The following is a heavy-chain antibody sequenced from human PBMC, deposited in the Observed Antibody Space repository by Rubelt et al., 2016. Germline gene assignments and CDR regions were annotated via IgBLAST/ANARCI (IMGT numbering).Heavy chain of an antibody. CDR3: ARDEPYSSSWYDY. D-gene: IGHD6-13*01. CDR1: GYTFTSYG. Sequence: QVQLVQSGAEVKKPGASVKVSCKASGYTFTSYGISWVRQAPGQGLEWMGWISAYNGNKNYAQKLQGRGTMTTDTSTSTAYRELRSLRSDDTAVYYCARDEPYSSSWYDYWGQGTLVTVSS. V-gene: IGHV1-18*01. CDR2: ISAYNGNK. J-gene: IGHJ4*02.